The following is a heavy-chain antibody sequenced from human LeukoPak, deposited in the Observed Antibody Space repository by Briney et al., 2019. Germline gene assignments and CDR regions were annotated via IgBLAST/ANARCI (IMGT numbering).Heavy chain of an antibody. J-gene: IGHJ4*02. Sequence: ASVKVSWKASGYTFTSYAMNWVRQAPGQGLEWMGWINTNTGNPTYAQGFTGRFVFSLDTSVSTAYLQISSLKAEDTAVYYCASTATYYYDSSSYYSYYFDYWGQGTLVTVSS. D-gene: IGHD3-22*01. CDR1: GYTFTSYA. CDR2: INTNTGNP. CDR3: ASTATYYYDSSSYYSYYFDY. V-gene: IGHV7-4-1*02.